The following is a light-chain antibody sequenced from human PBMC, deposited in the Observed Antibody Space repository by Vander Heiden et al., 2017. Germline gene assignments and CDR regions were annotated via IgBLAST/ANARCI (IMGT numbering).Light chain of an antibody. J-gene: IGKJ3*01. CDR3: QQRHSYPRT. CDR1: QTIGTS. CDR2: GSS. Sequence: TQLTQSPSSLSASVGDSATLTCRASQTIGTSLIRYQHKPGTAPKAPIPGSSILESADPSRQRDSGSVTHFTLTIGGLQPEDIGTYYSQQRHSYPRTFGHGTKLHFK. V-gene: IGKV1-39*01.